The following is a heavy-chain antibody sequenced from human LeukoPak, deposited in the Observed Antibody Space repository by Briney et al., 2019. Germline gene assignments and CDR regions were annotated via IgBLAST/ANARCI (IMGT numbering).Heavy chain of an antibody. Sequence: GGSLRLSCAASGFTVSSNYMSWVRQAPGKGLEWVSVIYSGGSTYYADSVKGRFTISRDNSKNTLYLQMNSLRAEDTAVYCCASNPSSSWYLWFDYWGQGTLVTVSS. V-gene: IGHV3-53*01. CDR1: GFTVSSNY. CDR3: ASNPSSSWYLWFDY. D-gene: IGHD6-13*01. J-gene: IGHJ4*02. CDR2: IYSGGST.